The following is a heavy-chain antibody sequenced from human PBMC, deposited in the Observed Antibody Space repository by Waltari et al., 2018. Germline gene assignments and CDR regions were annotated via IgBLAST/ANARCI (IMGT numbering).Heavy chain of an antibody. D-gene: IGHD6-13*01. Sequence: EVQLVESGGGLEQPGGSLRLSCAASGFTFSSYSMNWVRQAPGKGMEWISYIKISSDHKYYADSGKGRFTISRDNAKNSLFLQMNSLRAEDTAVYHCARDRDTSTWYSGLGEWGQGTLVTVSS. V-gene: IGHV3-48*04. CDR3: ARDRDTSTWYSGLGE. CDR1: GFTFSSYS. J-gene: IGHJ4*02. CDR2: IKISSDHK.